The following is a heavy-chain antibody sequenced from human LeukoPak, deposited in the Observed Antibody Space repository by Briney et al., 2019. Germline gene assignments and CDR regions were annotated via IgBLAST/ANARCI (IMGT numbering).Heavy chain of an antibody. V-gene: IGHV3-11*01. J-gene: IGHJ4*02. D-gene: IGHD1-1*01. CDR2: ISSSGSTR. Sequence: GGSLRLSCAASGFTFSDHYMSWIRQAPGKGLEWVSYISSSGSTRYYTDSVKGRFTISRDNAKNSLYLQMNSLRAEDTAVYYCARDTTQRGVRGQGTLVTVSS. CDR3: ARDTTQRGV. CDR1: GFTFSDHY.